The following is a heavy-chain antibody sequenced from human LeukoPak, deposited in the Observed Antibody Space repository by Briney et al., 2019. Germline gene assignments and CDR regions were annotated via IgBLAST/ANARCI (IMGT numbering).Heavy chain of an antibody. CDR1: GGSFSGYY. J-gene: IGHJ6*02. Sequence: PSETLSLTCAAYGGSFSGYYWSWIRQPPGTGLEWIGEINHNGSTNYNPSLKSRVTISVDTSKNQFSLKLSSVTAADTAVYYCARGRGSRPLGGYYGMDVWGQGTTVTVSS. D-gene: IGHD2-2*01. V-gene: IGHV4-34*01. CDR2: INHNGST. CDR3: ARGRGSRPLGGYYGMDV.